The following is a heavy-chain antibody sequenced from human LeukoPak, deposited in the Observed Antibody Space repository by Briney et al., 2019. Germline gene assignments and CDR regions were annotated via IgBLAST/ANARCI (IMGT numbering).Heavy chain of an antibody. CDR1: GFIFRSYW. Sequence: GGSLRLSCAASGFIFRSYWMHWVRQVPGKGPVWFSRISSDGSRTGYADSVKGRFIISRDNAKNTLYLQMNSLGAEDTTLYYCARDLYGDFDYWGQGTLVTVSS. CDR3: ARDLYGDFDY. CDR2: ISSDGSRT. D-gene: IGHD3-16*01. V-gene: IGHV3-74*01. J-gene: IGHJ4*02.